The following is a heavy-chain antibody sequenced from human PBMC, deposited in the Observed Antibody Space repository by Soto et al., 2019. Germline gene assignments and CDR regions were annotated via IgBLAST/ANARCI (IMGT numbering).Heavy chain of an antibody. Sequence: SETLSLTCAVYGGSFSGYYWSWIRQPPGKGLEWIGEINHSGSTNYNPSLKSRVTISVDTSKNQFSLKLSSVTAADTAVYYCARLPRYCSSTSCWVGFDYWGQGTLVTXSS. CDR3: ARLPRYCSSTSCWVGFDY. CDR1: GGSFSGYY. CDR2: INHSGST. D-gene: IGHD2-2*01. J-gene: IGHJ4*02. V-gene: IGHV4-34*01.